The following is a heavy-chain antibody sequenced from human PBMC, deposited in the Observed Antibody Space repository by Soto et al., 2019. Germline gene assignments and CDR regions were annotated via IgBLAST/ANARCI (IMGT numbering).Heavy chain of an antibody. CDR2: IYYSGST. CDR3: ARLHGYCISSSCHGHYAMDV. CDR1: GGSISSGGYY. V-gene: IGHV4-39*01. Sequence: SETLSLTCTVSGGSISSGGYYWNWIRQPPGKGLEWIGSIYYSGSTYYNPSLNSRVTVSVDTSKNQFSLKVTSVTAADTAVYYCARLHGYCISSSCHGHYAMDVWGQGTTVTVSS. D-gene: IGHD2-2*01. J-gene: IGHJ6*02.